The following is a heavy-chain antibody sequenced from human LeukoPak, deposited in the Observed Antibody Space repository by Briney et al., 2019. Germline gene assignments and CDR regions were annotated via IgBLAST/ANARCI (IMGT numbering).Heavy chain of an antibody. V-gene: IGHV3-30*04. D-gene: IGHD3-10*01. CDR2: ISYDGSNK. Sequence: GGSLRLSCAASGFTFSSYAMHWVRQAPGKGLEWVAVISYDGSNKYYADSVKGRFTISRDNSKNTLYLQMNSLRAEDTAVYYCARVYYYGSGTPTEGYYYYGMDVWGKGNTVTVSS. CDR3: ARVYYYGSGTPTEGYYYYGMDV. J-gene: IGHJ6*04. CDR1: GFTFSSYA.